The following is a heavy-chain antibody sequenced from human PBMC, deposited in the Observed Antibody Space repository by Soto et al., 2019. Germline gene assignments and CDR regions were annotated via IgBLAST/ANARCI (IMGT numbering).Heavy chain of an antibody. V-gene: IGHV1-69*13. CDR1: GGTFSSYA. J-gene: IGHJ6*02. CDR3: ARGQYGSGSYRPYYYYGMDV. CDR2: IIPIFGTA. Sequence: SVKVSCKASGGTFSSYAISWVRQAPGQGLEWMGGIIPIFGTANYAQKFQGRVTITADESTSTAYMELSSLRSEDTAVYYCARGQYGSGSYRPYYYYGMDVWGQGTTVTVSS. D-gene: IGHD3-10*01.